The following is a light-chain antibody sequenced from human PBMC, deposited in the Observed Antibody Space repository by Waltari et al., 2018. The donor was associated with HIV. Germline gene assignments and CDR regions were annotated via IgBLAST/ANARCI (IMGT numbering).Light chain of an antibody. Sequence: QSALTQPAFVSGSPGQSITISCTGTSSEVGGYHYVSWYQQHPGKAPKFMIYEVSNRPSGVSKRFSGSKSGNTASLTISGLQAEDEADYYCSSYTSTSTGVFGTGTKVTVL. CDR1: SSEVGGYHY. V-gene: IGLV2-14*01. CDR2: EVS. J-gene: IGLJ1*01. CDR3: SSYTSTSTGV.